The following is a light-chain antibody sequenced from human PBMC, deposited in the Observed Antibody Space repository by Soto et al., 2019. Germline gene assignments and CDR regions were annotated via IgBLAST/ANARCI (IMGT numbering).Light chain of an antibody. CDR3: QQYGNSIPIT. CDR1: QSVSTSF. CDR2: GAF. J-gene: IGKJ5*01. Sequence: EIGMTQSPATLSVSAGDGATLSCRASQSVSTSFLAWYQQKPGQAPRLLIYGAFSRATGIPDRFSGSGSGTDFTPTISRLEPEDFAVYYCQQYGNSIPITFGQGTRLEIK. V-gene: IGKV3-20*01.